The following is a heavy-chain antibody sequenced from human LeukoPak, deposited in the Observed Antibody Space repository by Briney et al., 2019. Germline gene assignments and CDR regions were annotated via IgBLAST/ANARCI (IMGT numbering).Heavy chain of an antibody. CDR3: AIQYSSGWYRYYFDY. Sequence: ASVKVSCKVSGYTLTELSIHWVRQAPGKGLEWMGSFDPEDGETIYAQKFQGRVTMTEDTSTDTTYMELSSLRSGDTAVYYCAIQYSSGWYRYYFDYWGQGTLVTVSS. CDR2: FDPEDGET. D-gene: IGHD6-19*01. J-gene: IGHJ4*02. CDR1: GYTLTELS. V-gene: IGHV1-24*01.